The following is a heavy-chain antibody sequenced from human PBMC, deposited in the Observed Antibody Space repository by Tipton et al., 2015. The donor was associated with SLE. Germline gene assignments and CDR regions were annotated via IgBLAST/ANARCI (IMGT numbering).Heavy chain of an antibody. D-gene: IGHD1-26*01. J-gene: IGHJ4*02. Sequence: SLRLSCEASGFTFSNHWMHWVRHTPGKGLVWVSRIDSDGRTTAYADSVKGRFTISRDNAKNTLFLQMNSLRDEDTAVHYCVREWDNGGFDYWGQGTLVTVSS. CDR1: GFTFSNHW. V-gene: IGHV3-74*01. CDR2: IDSDGRTT. CDR3: VREWDNGGFDY.